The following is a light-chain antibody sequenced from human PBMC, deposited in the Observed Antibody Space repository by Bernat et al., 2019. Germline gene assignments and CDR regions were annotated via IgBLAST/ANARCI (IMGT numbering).Light chain of an antibody. CDR3: QQLDRFPIT. CDR1: QVSGTY. Sequence: DVQLTQSPSFLSASVGDRVDITCRASQVSGTYLAWYQKKPGKAPKVLIYGASTLQTGVPSRFSGSGSGTEFTLTIASLQPEDGATYFCQQLDRFPITFGQGTQLEIK. CDR2: GAS. V-gene: IGKV1-9*01. J-gene: IGKJ5*01.